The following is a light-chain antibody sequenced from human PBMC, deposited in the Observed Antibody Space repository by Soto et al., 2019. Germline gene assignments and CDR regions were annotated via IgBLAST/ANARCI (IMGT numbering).Light chain of an antibody. V-gene: IGKV1-39*01. CDR1: QSISSY. Sequence: DIQMTQSQSSLSASVGDRVTITCRASQSISSYLNWYQQKPGKAPKLLIYAASSLQSGVPSRFSGSGSGTDFTLTISSLQPEDFATYYCQQSYSTYMYTFGQGTKLEIK. CDR3: QQSYSTYMYT. J-gene: IGKJ2*01. CDR2: AAS.